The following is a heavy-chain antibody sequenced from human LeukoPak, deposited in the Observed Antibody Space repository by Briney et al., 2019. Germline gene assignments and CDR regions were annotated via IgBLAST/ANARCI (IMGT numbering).Heavy chain of an antibody. Sequence: SQTLSLTCTVSGGSISSGDYYWSWIRQPAGKGLEGIGRIYTSGNTNYSPSLKSRVTMSVDTSKNQFSLKLSSVTAGDTAVYYCAREVSNITARALDYWGQGTLVTVSS. D-gene: IGHD6-6*01. J-gene: IGHJ4*02. CDR2: IYTSGNT. V-gene: IGHV4-61*02. CDR3: AREVSNITARALDY. CDR1: GGSISSGDYY.